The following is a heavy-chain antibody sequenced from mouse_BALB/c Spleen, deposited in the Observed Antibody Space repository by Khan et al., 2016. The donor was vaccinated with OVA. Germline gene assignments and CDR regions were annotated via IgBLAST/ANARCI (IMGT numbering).Heavy chain of an antibody. D-gene: IGHD1-2*01. CDR2: ISYSGST. Sequence: EVQLQESGPGLVKPSQSLSLTCTVTGYSITSGYGWNWIRQFPGNKLEWMGYISYSGSTNYNPSLTSRIFITRNTSKNQFFLQLNSVTTEDTATYYCARTARIKYWGQGTTLTVSS. J-gene: IGHJ2*01. CDR3: ARTARIKY. V-gene: IGHV3-2*02. CDR1: GYSITSGYG.